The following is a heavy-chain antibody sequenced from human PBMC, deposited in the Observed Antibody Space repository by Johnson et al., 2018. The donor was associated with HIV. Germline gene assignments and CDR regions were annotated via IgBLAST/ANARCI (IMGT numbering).Heavy chain of an antibody. CDR1: RFIFSDYY. D-gene: IGHD3-16*01. CDR2: IRSSGSSI. Sequence: QMQLVESGGGLVKPGGSLRLSCAASRFIFSDYYMSWIRQAPGKGLEWVSYIRSSGSSIYYADSVKGRITIPRDNAKNSLFLQMNSLRAEDTAVYYCARDPVWGDPDAFDIWGQGTMVTVSS. CDR3: ARDPVWGDPDAFDI. J-gene: IGHJ3*02. V-gene: IGHV3-11*04.